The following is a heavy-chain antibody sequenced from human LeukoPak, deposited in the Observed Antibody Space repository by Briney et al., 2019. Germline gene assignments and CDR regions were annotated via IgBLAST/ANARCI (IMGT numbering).Heavy chain of an antibody. D-gene: IGHD3-22*01. V-gene: IGHV3-30*04. Sequence: GGSLRLSCAASGFTLRSYAMHWVRQAPGKGLEWVAVISYDGSNKYYADSVKGRFTISRDNSKNTLYLQLNSLRAEDTAVYYCARDLDVSSGYYYDYWGQGPLVTVSS. CDR3: ARDLDVSSGYYYDY. CDR2: ISYDGSNK. J-gene: IGHJ4*02. CDR1: GFTLRSYA.